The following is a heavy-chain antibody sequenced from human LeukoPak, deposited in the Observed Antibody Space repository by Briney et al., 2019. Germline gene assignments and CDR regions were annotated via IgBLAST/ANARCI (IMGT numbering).Heavy chain of an antibody. D-gene: IGHD2-2*01. CDR2: ISYDGSNR. J-gene: IGHJ4*02. CDR1: GFTFSTYA. CDR3: ARDQGYCTTTSCYSIGGYFDY. V-gene: IGHV3-30-3*01. Sequence: GGSLRLSCAASGFTFSTYAMHWVRQAPGKGREWVAVISYDGSNRYADSVKCLFTISRDTSRHTVYLQMNSLRDEDTAVYYCARDQGYCTTTSCYSIGGYFDYWGQGTLVTVSS.